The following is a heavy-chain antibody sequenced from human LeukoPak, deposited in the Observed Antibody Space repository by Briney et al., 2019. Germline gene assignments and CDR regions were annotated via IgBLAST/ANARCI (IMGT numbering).Heavy chain of an antibody. J-gene: IGHJ4*02. CDR3: ASTNAYDFWSGYSVFDS. CDR2: IKQDGSEK. CDR1: GFTFSSYW. Sequence: GGSLRLSCAASGFTFSSYWMSWVRQAPGKGLEWVANIKQDGSEKYYVDSVKGRFTISRDNAKNSLYLQMNSLRAEDTAVYYCASTNAYDFWSGYSVFDSWGQGTLATVSS. V-gene: IGHV3-7*01. D-gene: IGHD3-3*01.